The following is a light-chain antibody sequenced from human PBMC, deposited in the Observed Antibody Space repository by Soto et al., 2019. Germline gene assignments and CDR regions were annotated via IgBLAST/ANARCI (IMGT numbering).Light chain of an antibody. CDR2: AAS. CDR3: QQSYSGPLT. CDR1: QSISSY. J-gene: IGKJ4*01. Sequence: DIQMTQSPSSLSASVGDRVTITCRASQSISSYLNWYQQKPGKAPKVLIYAASSLQSGVPSRFSGIGSGTDFTLSISSLQPEDFATYYCQQSYSGPLTFGGGTKVGI. V-gene: IGKV1-39*01.